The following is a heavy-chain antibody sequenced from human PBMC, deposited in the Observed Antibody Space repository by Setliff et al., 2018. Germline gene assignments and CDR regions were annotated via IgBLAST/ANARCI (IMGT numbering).Heavy chain of an antibody. CDR1: GGSSSSHY. CDR3: ARENGYCSGGACYFMFDY. Sequence: SETLSLTCTVSGGSSSSHYWSWIRQPPGKGLEWIGYIHYSGTTNYNPSLKSRVTLSLDTAKNQFSLELRAVTAADAALYYCARENGYCSGGACYFMFDYWGQGTLVTVSS. V-gene: IGHV4-59*11. CDR2: IHYSGTT. D-gene: IGHD2-15*01. J-gene: IGHJ4*02.